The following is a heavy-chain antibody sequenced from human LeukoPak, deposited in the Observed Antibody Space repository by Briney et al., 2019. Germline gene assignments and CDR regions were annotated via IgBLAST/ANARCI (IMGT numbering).Heavy chain of an antibody. J-gene: IGHJ4*02. V-gene: IGHV3-23*01. CDR2: ISGNGGST. CDR3: ANWGGGERYSSSWYGPLDY. D-gene: IGHD6-13*01. Sequence: GGSLRLSCAASGFTFSNYGMSWVRRAPGKGLEWVSTISGNGGSTYYTDSVKGRFTISRDNSKNTLYLQMKSLRAEDTAVFYCANWGGGERYSSSWYGPLDYWGQGTLVTVSS. CDR1: GFTFSNYG.